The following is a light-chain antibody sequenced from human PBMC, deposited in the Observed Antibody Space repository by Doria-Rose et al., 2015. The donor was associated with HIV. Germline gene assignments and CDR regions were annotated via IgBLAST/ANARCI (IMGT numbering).Light chain of an antibody. CDR3: QSYDSSLSGYV. J-gene: IGLJ1*01. CDR2: GNT. CDR1: SSNIGAGFD. Sequence: QSVLTQPPSVSGAPGQRVAISCTGSSSNIGAGFDVNWYQQFPGTAPKLLIHGNTNRPSGVPDRFSGSKSGTSASLAISGLRAEDEADYYCQSYDSSLSGYVFGTGTKVTVL. V-gene: IGLV1-40*01.